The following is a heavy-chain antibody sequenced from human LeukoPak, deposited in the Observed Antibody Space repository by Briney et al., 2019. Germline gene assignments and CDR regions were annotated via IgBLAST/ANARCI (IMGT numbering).Heavy chain of an antibody. CDR3: AKSSAVSSTPVGDY. D-gene: IGHD6-13*01. Sequence: EGSLRLSCAASGFTFGSYGMHWVRQAPGKGLEWVAFIRYDGSNKYYADSVKGRFTISRDNSKNTLYLQMNSLRAEDTAVYYCAKSSAVSSTPVGDYWGQGTLVTVSS. CDR1: GFTFGSYG. V-gene: IGHV3-30*02. J-gene: IGHJ4*02. CDR2: IRYDGSNK.